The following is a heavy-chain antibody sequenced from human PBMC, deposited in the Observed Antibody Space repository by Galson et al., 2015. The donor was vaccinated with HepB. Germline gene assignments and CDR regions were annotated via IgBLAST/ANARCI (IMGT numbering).Heavy chain of an antibody. V-gene: IGHV1-8*01. J-gene: IGHJ6*02. CDR1: GYTFTSYD. CDR2: MNPNSGNT. Sequence: SVKVSCKASGYTFTSYDINWVRRATGQGLEWMGWMNPNSGNTGYAQKFQGRVTMTRNTSISTAYMELSSLRSEDTAVYYCARVKWELPTYYYYGMDVWGQGTTVTVSS. D-gene: IGHD1-26*01. CDR3: ARVKWELPTYYYYGMDV.